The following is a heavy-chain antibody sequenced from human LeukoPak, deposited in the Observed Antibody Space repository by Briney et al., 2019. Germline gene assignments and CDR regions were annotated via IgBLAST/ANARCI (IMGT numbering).Heavy chain of an antibody. CDR1: GGSISSYY. Sequence: SGTLSLTCAVSGGSISSYYWSWIRQPPGKGLEWIGYIYYSGSTNYNPSLKSRVTISVDTSKNQFSLKLSSVTAADTAVYYCARGRGSGSYSPFFDYWGQGTLVTVSS. CDR2: IYYSGST. CDR3: ARGRGSGSYSPFFDY. D-gene: IGHD3-10*01. V-gene: IGHV4-59*01. J-gene: IGHJ4*02.